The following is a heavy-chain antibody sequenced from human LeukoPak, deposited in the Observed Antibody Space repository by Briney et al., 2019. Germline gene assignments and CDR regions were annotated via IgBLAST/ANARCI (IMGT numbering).Heavy chain of an antibody. V-gene: IGHV3-30*02. CDR2: IRYDASNK. J-gene: IGHJ2*01. CDR3: AKDFSSSSLGSWFFDL. CDR1: GFTFSDYG. Sequence: GGSLRLSCAASGFTFSDYGMHWVRQAPGKGLEWVAFIRYDASNKYYGDSVKGRFTVSRDNVKNTLYLQMNSLRTEDTAVYYCAKDFSSSSLGSWFFDLWGRGALVTVYS. D-gene: IGHD6-13*01.